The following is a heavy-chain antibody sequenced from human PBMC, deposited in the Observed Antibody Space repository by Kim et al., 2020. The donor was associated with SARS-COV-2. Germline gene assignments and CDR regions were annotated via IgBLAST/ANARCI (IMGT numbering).Heavy chain of an antibody. D-gene: IGHD1-1*01. J-gene: IGHJ4*02. CDR2: IGSGGINI. CDR3: ARDGIRGIDN. Sequence: GGSLRLSCVMPGFTSSRYGMYWVRQAPGKGLEWVAFIGSGGINIHHADSVEGRFIVSRDDSKNTLFLQMNSLGVEDTAVYFCARDGIRGIDNWGQGSLVIVSS. CDR1: GFTSSRYG. V-gene: IGHV3-33*07.